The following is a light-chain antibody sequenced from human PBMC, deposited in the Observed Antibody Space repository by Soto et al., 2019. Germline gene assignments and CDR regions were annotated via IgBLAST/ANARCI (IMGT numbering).Light chain of an antibody. CDR3: QHYGTSWWT. V-gene: IGKV3-15*01. Sequence: EIVMTQSPATLSVSPGERATLSCRASQSVGSNLAWYQQKPGQAPRLLIYGASTRATGIPARFSGSGSGTEFTLTINSLQSEDFAVYYCQHYGTSWWTFGQGTKVDIK. J-gene: IGKJ1*01. CDR1: QSVGSN. CDR2: GAS.